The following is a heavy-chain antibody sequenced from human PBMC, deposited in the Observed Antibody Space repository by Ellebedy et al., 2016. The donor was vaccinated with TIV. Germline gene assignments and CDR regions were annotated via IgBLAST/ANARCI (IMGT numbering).Heavy chain of an antibody. CDR1: GFIFTSYD. J-gene: IGHJ6*02. Sequence: GESLKISCAASGFIFTSYDMYWVRQAPGKGLEWVSGITYDGSDKQYADSVRGRFTISRDKSKNTLYLQMDTLTPEDTAVYYCATPVAGNYYNGLDAWGQGTTVTVSS. V-gene: IGHV3-30*03. CDR3: ATPVAGNYYNGLDA. CDR2: ITYDGSDK. D-gene: IGHD6-19*01.